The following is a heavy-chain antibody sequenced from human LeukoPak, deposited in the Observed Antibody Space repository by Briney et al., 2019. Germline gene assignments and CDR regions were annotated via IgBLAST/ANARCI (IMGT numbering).Heavy chain of an antibody. J-gene: IGHJ6*03. CDR3: ARDGAYCSSTNCYYYFYYYMDV. D-gene: IGHD2-2*01. V-gene: IGHV3-11*04. CDR1: GFTFSDYY. CDR2: ISSSGSTI. Sequence: PGGSLRLSCAASGFTFSDYYMSWIRQAPGKGLEWVSYISSSGSTIYYADSVKGRFTISRDNAKNSLYLQMNSLRAEDTAVYYCARDGAYCSSTNCYYYFYYYMDVWGKGTTVTVSS.